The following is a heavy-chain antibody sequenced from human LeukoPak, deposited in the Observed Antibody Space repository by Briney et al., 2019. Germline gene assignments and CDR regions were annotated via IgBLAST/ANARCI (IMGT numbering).Heavy chain of an antibody. Sequence: PGGSLRLSCAASGFTFSSYAMSWVRQAPGKGLEWVSAISGSGGSTYYADSVKGRFTISRDDSKNTLYLQMNSLRAEDTAVYYCAKDLLPAPAKDAFDIWGQGTMVTVSS. V-gene: IGHV3-23*01. CDR1: GFTFSSYA. CDR2: ISGSGGST. J-gene: IGHJ3*02. D-gene: IGHD2-15*01. CDR3: AKDLLPAPAKDAFDI.